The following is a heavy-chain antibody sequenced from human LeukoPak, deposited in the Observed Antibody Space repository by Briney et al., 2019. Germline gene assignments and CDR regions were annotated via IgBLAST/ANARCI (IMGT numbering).Heavy chain of an antibody. J-gene: IGHJ5*02. V-gene: IGHV1-46*01. CDR3: ARGGGYCTNGVCYSRSNWFDP. CDR2: INPSGGST. D-gene: IGHD2-8*01. Sequence: ASVKVSCKASGYTFTSYYMHWVRQAPGQGLEWMGIINPSGGSTSYAQKFQGTVTMTRDTSTSTVYMELSSLRSEDTAVYYCARGGGYCTNGVCYSRSNWFDPWGQGTLVTVSS. CDR1: GYTFTSYY.